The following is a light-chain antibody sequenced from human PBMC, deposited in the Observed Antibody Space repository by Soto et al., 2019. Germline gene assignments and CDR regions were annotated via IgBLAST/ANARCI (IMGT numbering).Light chain of an antibody. CDR1: QSVSSSH. J-gene: IGKJ2*01. Sequence: EIVLTQSPGTLSLSPGKRATLSCRASQSVSSSHLAWYQQKLGQAPSLLIYGTSRRVTGIPDRFSGSGSGTDFTLTIDRLEPEDFALYFCQHYDGSCPYTFGQGTKLEIK. CDR2: GTS. V-gene: IGKV3-20*01. CDR3: QHYDGSCPYT.